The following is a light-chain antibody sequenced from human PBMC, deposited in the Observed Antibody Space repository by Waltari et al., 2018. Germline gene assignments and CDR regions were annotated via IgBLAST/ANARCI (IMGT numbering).Light chain of an antibody. CDR2: ATC. CDR1: RSNIGAGYA. Sequence: QSVLTQSPSVSGAPGQRVTISCTGSRSNIGAGYAVHWCQQLPGTAPKLRIYATCNLPSGVPERVSGSKSGTSASLAITGLQAEDGAEYYCQSYDSDLSSWVFGGGSELTVL. V-gene: IGLV1-40*01. J-gene: IGLJ3*02. CDR3: QSYDSDLSSWV.